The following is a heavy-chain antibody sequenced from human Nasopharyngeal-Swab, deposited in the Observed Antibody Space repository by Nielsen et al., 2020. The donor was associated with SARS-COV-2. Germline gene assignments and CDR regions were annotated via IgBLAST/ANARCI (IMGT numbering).Heavy chain of an antibody. CDR2: FDPEDGET. J-gene: IGHJ5*02. Sequence: ASVKVSCKVSGYTLTGLSMHWVRQAPGKGLEWMGGFDPEDGETIYAQKFQGRVTMTEDTSTDTAYMELSSLRSEDTAVYYCATGQQWLVQWFDPWGQGTLVTVSS. D-gene: IGHD6-19*01. CDR3: ATGQQWLVQWFDP. V-gene: IGHV1-24*01. CDR1: GYTLTGLS.